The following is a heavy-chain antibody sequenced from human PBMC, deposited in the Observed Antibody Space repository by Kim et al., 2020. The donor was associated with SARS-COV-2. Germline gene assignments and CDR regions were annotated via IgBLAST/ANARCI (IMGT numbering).Heavy chain of an antibody. Sequence: GGSLRLSCASSGFTFSSYAMSWVRQAPGKGLEWVSAISGSGGSTYYADSVKGRFTISRDNSKNTLYLQMNSLRAEDTAVYYCAKGGSYWDWYFDLWGRGTLVTVSS. J-gene: IGHJ2*01. CDR2: ISGSGGST. D-gene: IGHD1-26*01. V-gene: IGHV3-23*01. CDR3: AKGGSYWDWYFDL. CDR1: GFTFSSYA.